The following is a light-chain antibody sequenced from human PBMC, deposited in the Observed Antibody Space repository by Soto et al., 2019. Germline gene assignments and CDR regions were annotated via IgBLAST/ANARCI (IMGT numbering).Light chain of an antibody. J-gene: IGKJ1*01. Sequence: DMVLTQSPGTLSLSPGERATLSCRAGQGVSSNYLAWYQQRPGQAPRLIIYGASDRATGIPDRFSGSGSGTDFTLTINRLEPEDFAVYYCQQYGSSSSWTFGQGTKVDIK. CDR3: QQYGSSSSWT. V-gene: IGKV3-20*01. CDR1: QGVSSNY. CDR2: GAS.